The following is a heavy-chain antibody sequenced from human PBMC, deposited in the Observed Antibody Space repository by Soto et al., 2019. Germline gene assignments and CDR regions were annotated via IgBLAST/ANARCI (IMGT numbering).Heavy chain of an antibody. CDR1: GYTFTDYY. CDR2: INLTSSAT. Sequence: ASVKVSCKASGYTFTDYYMHWVRQAPGQAPEWMGWINLTSSATKYAQNFQGRVTMTRDTSISTAYMELSRLRSDDTAVYYCARDESLDYWGQGTPVTVPS. V-gene: IGHV1-2*02. CDR3: ARDESLDY. J-gene: IGHJ4*02.